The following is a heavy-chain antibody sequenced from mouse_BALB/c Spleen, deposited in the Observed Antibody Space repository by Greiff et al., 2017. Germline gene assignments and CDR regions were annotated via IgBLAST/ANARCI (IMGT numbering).Heavy chain of an antibody. V-gene: IGHV1-31*01. Sequence: VQLQQSGPELVKPGASVKISCKASGYSFTGYYMHWVKQSHVKSLEWIGRINPYNGATSYNQNFKDKASLTVDKSSSTAYMELHSLTSEDSAVYYCARDVGFAYWGQGTLVTVSA. CDR3: ARDVGFAY. CDR2: INPYNGAT. J-gene: IGHJ3*01. CDR1: GYSFTGYY.